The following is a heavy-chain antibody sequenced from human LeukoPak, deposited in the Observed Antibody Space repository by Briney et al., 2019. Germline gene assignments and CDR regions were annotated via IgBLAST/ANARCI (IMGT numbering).Heavy chain of an antibody. CDR1: EFTFSSYS. CDR3: AKNPRLEGWIYFDS. Sequence: GGSLRLSCAASEFTFSSYSMSWVRQAPGKGLEWVSSISGSGGRIDYADSEKGRFTISRDNSKNTLSLQMNSLTAEDTAVYYCAKNPRLEGWIYFDSWGQGILVTVSS. V-gene: IGHV3-23*01. CDR2: ISGSGGRI. D-gene: IGHD1-1*01. J-gene: IGHJ4*02.